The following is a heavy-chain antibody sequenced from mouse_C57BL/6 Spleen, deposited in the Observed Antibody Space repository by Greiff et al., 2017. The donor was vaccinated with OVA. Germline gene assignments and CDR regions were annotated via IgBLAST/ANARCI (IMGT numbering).Heavy chain of an antibody. V-gene: IGHV5-17*01. CDR1: GFTFSDYG. D-gene: IGHD2-4*01. CDR3: ARRYDYDVEYFDY. CDR2: ISSGSSTI. J-gene: IGHJ2*01. Sequence: EVKLMESGGGLVKPGGSLKLSCAASGFTFSDYGMHWVRQAPEKGLEWVAYISSGSSTIYYADTVKGRFTISRDNAKNTLFLQMTSLRSEDTAMYYCARRYDYDVEYFDYWGQGTTLTVSS.